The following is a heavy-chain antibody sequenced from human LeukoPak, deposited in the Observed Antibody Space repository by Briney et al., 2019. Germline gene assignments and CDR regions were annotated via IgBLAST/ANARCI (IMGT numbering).Heavy chain of an antibody. V-gene: IGHV1-69*13. CDR3: AREFTYYYDSSGYYY. Sequence: SVKVSCKASGGTFSSYAISWVRQAPGQGLEWMGGITPIFDTANYAQKFQGRVTITADESTSTAYMELSSLRSEDTAVYYCAREFTYYYDSSGYYYWGQGTLVTVSS. CDR1: GGTFSSYA. CDR2: ITPIFDTA. D-gene: IGHD3-22*01. J-gene: IGHJ4*02.